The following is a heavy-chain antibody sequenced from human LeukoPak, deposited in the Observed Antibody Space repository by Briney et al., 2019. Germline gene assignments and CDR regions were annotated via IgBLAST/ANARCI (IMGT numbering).Heavy chain of an antibody. CDR2: IYYSGST. CDR1: GGSISSSSYS. D-gene: IGHD3-22*01. CDR3: ARHADSSGYLDAFDI. Sequence: AETLSLTCTVSGGSISSSSYSWGCIRQPPGKGLEWITSIYYSGSTNCYPSLESRVTISVDTSKNLFSLKLSSVTAADTAVYYCARHADSSGYLDAFDIWGQGTMVTISS. V-gene: IGHV4-39*01. J-gene: IGHJ3*02.